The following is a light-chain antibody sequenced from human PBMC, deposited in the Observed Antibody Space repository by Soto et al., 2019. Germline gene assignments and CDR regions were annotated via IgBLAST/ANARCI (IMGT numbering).Light chain of an antibody. J-gene: IGKJ1*01. CDR1: QGIRND. CDR2: AAS. V-gene: IGKV1-17*01. CDR3: LQYNTYPWT. Sequence: DIQMTQSPSSLSASVGDRVTIPCRASQGIRNDLDWFQQKPAKAPERLIYAASSLQIGVPSNFSGSGSRTEFSLKISSLQAEDFATYYFLQYNTYPWTFGQGTKVEIK.